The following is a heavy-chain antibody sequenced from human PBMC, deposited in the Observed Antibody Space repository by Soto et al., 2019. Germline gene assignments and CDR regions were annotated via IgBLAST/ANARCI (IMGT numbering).Heavy chain of an antibody. D-gene: IGHD3-10*01. CDR3: ARDGGYGSGSYRFDY. J-gene: IGHJ4*02. CDR2: IYYSGST. V-gene: IGHV4-31*03. CDR1: GCSISSGGYY. Sequence: QVQLQESGPGLVTPSQTLSLTCTVSGCSISSGGYYWSWIRQHPGKGLEWIGYIYYSGSTYYNPSLKSRVTISIDTSKNQFSLKLSSVAAADTAVYYCARDGGYGSGSYRFDYWGQGTLVTVSS.